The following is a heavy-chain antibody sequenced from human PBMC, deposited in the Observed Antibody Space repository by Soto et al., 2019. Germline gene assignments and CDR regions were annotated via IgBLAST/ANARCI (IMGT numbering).Heavy chain of an antibody. CDR2: ISANIIST. CDR3: ARVDTPTVRVGMDV. Sequence: EVQLLESGGGLVQPGGSLRLSCAASGFNFNSHAMTWVRQAPGKGLEWVSTISANIISTYYADSVKGRFTISRDNSKNTLYLQMSSLRVEDTAVYHYARVDTPTVRVGMDVWGQGTTVTVSS. CDR1: GFNFNSHA. V-gene: IGHV3-23*01. D-gene: IGHD2-15*01. J-gene: IGHJ6*02.